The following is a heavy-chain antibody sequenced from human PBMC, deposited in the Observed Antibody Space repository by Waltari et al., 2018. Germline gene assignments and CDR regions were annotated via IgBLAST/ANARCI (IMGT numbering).Heavy chain of an antibody. V-gene: IGHV4-59*01. D-gene: IGHD3-10*01. J-gene: IGHJ5*02. CDR3: AGVPGRVGGSGWDAAFDP. CDR2: IYYSASN. Sequence: QVQLQESGSGLVKPSGTLSLTFTVSGCTISSYYWRWIRQPTGQGLEWIGLIYYSASNNNSANRKSRVTRSVDTTKNQCSLKLRLVTDADTAVYDCAGVPGRVGGSGWDAAFDPWGQGTLVTVSS. CDR1: GCTISSYY.